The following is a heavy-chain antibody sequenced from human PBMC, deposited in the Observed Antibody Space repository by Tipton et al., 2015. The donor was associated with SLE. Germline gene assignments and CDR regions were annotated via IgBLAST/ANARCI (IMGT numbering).Heavy chain of an antibody. D-gene: IGHD3-22*01. CDR1: GYSISSGYY. Sequence: TLSLTCAVSGYSISSGYYWGWIRQPPGKGLEWIGSIYHSGSTYYNPSLKSRVTISVDTSKNQFSLKLSSVTAADTAVYYCARGYYYDSSGYYSDAFDIWGQGTMVTVSS. J-gene: IGHJ3*02. V-gene: IGHV4-38-2*01. CDR2: IYHSGST. CDR3: ARGYYYDSSGYYSDAFDI.